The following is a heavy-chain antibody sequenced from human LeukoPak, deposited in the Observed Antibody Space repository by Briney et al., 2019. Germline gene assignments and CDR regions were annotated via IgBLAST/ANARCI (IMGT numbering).Heavy chain of an antibody. CDR3: ARDPPGIAASGTYY. CDR2: ISGGGGST. J-gene: IGHJ4*02. Sequence: PGGSLRLSCAASGFTFTSYSMNWVRQAPGKGLEWVSTISGGGGSTYYADSVKGRFTISRDSSKNTLFLQMNSLRVEDTAVYYCARDPPGIAASGTYYWGQGTLVTVSS. D-gene: IGHD6-13*01. V-gene: IGHV3-23*01. CDR1: GFTFTSYS.